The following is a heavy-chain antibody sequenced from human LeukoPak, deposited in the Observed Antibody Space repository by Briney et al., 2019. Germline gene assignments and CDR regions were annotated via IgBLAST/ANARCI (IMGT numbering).Heavy chain of an antibody. CDR3: AKDSDTHFDY. V-gene: IGHV3-30*18. D-gene: IGHD2-2*02. CDR2: ISYDGSNK. CDR1: GFTFSSYG. J-gene: IGHJ4*02. Sequence: PGGSLRLSCAASGFTFSSYGMHWVRQAPGKGLEWVAVISYDGSNKYYADSVKGRFTISRDNSKNTLYLQMNSLRAEDTAVYCCAKDSDTHFDYWGQGPLVTVSS.